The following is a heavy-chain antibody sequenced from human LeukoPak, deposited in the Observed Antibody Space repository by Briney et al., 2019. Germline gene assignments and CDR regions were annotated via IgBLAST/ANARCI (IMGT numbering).Heavy chain of an antibody. V-gene: IGHV4-59*01. J-gene: IGHJ4*02. CDR1: GASTSDYY. D-gene: IGHD3-16*01. CDR3: TSGHWAFDC. CDR2: IHHTGSF. Sequence: NPSETLSLTCTIFGASTSDYYWSWVRQPPGKGLEWIGYIHHTGSFDYNPSLNSRATISLDTSKNQCSLKLTSVTAADTAVYYCTSGHWAFDCWGQGPLVTVSS.